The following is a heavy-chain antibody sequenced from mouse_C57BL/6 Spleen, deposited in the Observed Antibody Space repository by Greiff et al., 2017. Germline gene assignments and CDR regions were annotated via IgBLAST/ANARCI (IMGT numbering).Heavy chain of an antibody. J-gene: IGHJ3*01. Sequence: QVQLQQPGAELVMPGASVKLSCKASGYTFTSYWMHWVKQRPGQGLEWIGEIDPSDSYTNYNQKFKGKSTLTVDKSSSTAYMQLSSLTSEDSAVYYCARQAPTGTWFAYWGQGTLVTVSA. CDR3: ARQAPTGTWFAY. CDR2: IDPSDSYT. V-gene: IGHV1-69*01. CDR1: GYTFTSYW. D-gene: IGHD4-1*01.